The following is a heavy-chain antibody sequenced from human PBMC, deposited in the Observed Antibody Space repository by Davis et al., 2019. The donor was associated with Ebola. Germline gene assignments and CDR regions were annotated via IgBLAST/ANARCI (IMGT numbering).Heavy chain of an antibody. CDR1: GGSISSYY. V-gene: IGHV4-59*08. J-gene: IGHJ4*02. Sequence: MPSETLSLTCTVSGGSISSYYWSWIRQPPGKGLEWIGYIYYSGSTNYNPSLKSRVTISVDTSKNQFSLKLSSVTAADTAVYYCARAYIAATVDYWGQGTLVTVSS. CDR2: IYYSGST. CDR3: ARAYIAATVDY. D-gene: IGHD6-6*01.